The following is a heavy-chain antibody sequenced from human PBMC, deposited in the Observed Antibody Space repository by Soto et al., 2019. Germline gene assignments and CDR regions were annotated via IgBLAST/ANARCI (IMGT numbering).Heavy chain of an antibody. D-gene: IGHD1-1*01. CDR1: GGSVSSGSYY. J-gene: IGHJ6*03. CDR2: IYYSGST. CDR3: ARVMGTQNRDYYYMDV. Sequence: PSETLSLTCTVSGGSVSSGSYYWSWIRQPPGKGLEWIGYIYYSGSTNYNPSLKSRVTISVDTSKNQFSLKLSSVTAADTAVYYCARVMGTQNRDYYYMDVWGKGTTVTVSS. V-gene: IGHV4-61*01.